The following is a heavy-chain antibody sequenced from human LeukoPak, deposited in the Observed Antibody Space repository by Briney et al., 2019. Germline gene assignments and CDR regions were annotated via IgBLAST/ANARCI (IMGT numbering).Heavy chain of an antibody. Sequence: SETLSLTCTVSGASIISANYYWNWIRQPPGKGLEWIGNIYYSGSTHSNPSLKSRVTVSVDTSKNQFSLRLSSVTAADTAVYYCARQPLYYDSSGSYAGGFDYWGQGTLVTVSS. CDR1: GASIISANYY. V-gene: IGHV4-39*01. CDR3: ARQPLYYDSSGSYAGGFDY. D-gene: IGHD3-22*01. J-gene: IGHJ4*02. CDR2: IYYSGST.